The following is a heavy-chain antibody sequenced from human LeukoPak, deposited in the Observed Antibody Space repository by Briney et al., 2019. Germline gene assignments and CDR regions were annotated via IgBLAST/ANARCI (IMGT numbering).Heavy chain of an antibody. CDR3: AKDREDTAMVDAFDI. V-gene: IGHV3-21*04. Sequence: GGSLRLSCAASGFTFSSYSMTWVRQAPGKGLEWVSSISSSSSYIYYADSVKGRFTISRDNAKNSLYLQMNSRRAEDTAVYYCAKDREDTAMVDAFDIWGQGTMVTVSS. D-gene: IGHD5-18*01. J-gene: IGHJ3*02. CDR1: GFTFSSYS. CDR2: ISSSSSYI.